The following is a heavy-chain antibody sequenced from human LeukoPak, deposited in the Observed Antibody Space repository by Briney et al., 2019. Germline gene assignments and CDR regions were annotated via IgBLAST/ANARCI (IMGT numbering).Heavy chain of an antibody. Sequence: GGSLRLSCAASGFSVSTYYMTWVRQAPGNGLESVSVISNDGRTYYADSVKGRFTISRDNAKNSLYLQMNSLRAEDTAVYYCARPKYYDYVWGSYRLGYFDYWGQGTLVTVSS. CDR1: GFSVSTYY. CDR2: ISNDGRT. J-gene: IGHJ4*02. D-gene: IGHD3-16*02. V-gene: IGHV3-66*04. CDR3: ARPKYYDYVWGSYRLGYFDY.